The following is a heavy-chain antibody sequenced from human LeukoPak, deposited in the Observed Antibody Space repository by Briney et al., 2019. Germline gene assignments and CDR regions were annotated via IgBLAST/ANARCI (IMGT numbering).Heavy chain of an antibody. CDR1: GGSISSYY. V-gene: IGHV4-59*01. J-gene: IGHJ3*02. CDR2: IYYSGST. D-gene: IGHD3-22*01. Sequence: SETLSLTCTVSGGSISSYYWSWIRQPPGKGLEWIGYIYYSGSTNYNPSLKSRVTISVDTSKNQFSLKLSSVTAADTAVYYCARDSYYDSSGNYAFDIWGQGTMVTVSS. CDR3: ARDSYYDSSGNYAFDI.